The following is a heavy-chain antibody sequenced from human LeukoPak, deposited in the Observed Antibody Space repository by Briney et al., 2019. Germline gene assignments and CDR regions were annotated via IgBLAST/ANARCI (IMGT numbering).Heavy chain of an antibody. CDR3: AKSQFDSSGLHAFDI. Sequence: GGSLRLSCAASGFIFDDYAMHWVRQVPGKGLEWVSSISWSSDYLGYADSVKGRFTISRDNAKNSLYLQMNSLEVEDTAFYYCAKSQFDSSGLHAFDIWGQGTMVTVSS. J-gene: IGHJ3*02. D-gene: IGHD3-22*01. V-gene: IGHV3-9*01. CDR2: ISWSSDYL. CDR1: GFIFDDYA.